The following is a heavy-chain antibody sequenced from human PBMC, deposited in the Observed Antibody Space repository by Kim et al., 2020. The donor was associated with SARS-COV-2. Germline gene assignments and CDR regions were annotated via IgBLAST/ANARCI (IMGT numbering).Heavy chain of an antibody. Sequence: SETLSLTCTVSGGSISSSSYYWGWIRQPPGKGLEWIGSIYYSGSTYYNPSLKSRVTISVDTSKNQFSLKLSSMTAADTAVYYCARVIAVAIKINWFDPWG. CDR3: ARVIAVAIKINWFDP. V-gene: IGHV4-39*01. CDR1: GGSISSSSYY. D-gene: IGHD6-19*01. J-gene: IGHJ5*02. CDR2: IYYSGST.